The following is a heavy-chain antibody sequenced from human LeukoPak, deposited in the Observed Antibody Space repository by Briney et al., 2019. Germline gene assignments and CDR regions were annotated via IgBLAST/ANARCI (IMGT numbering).Heavy chain of an antibody. Sequence: SETLSLTCAVSGVSISSYYWSWIRQPPGKGLEWIGYIYYSGSTNYNPSLKSRVTISVDTSKNQFSLKLSSVTAADTAVYYCARLDSSGWYEDYWGQGTLVTVSS. CDR1: GVSISSYY. V-gene: IGHV4-59*01. CDR3: ARLDSSGWYEDY. D-gene: IGHD6-19*01. CDR2: IYYSGST. J-gene: IGHJ4*02.